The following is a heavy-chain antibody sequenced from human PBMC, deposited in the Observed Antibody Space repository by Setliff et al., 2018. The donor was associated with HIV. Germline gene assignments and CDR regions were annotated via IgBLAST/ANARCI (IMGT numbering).Heavy chain of an antibody. CDR1: GFTFGSYA. CDR3: AKDPPLSYSSGWYYFDY. CDR2: VYSGGSST. Sequence: PGGSLRLSCAGSGFTFGSYAMSWVRQAPGKGLEWVSIVYSGGSSTYYADSVKGRFTISRDDSKKTLYLQMNSLRVEDTAIYYCAKDPPLSYSSGWYYFDYWGQGTLVTVSS. J-gene: IGHJ4*02. V-gene: IGHV3-23*03. D-gene: IGHD6-19*01.